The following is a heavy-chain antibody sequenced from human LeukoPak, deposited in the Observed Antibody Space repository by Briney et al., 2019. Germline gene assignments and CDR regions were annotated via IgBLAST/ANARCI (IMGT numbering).Heavy chain of an antibody. Sequence: SETLSLTCAVYGGSFSGYYWSWIRQPPGKGLEWIGEIHHSGSPNYNPSLKSRVTISVDTSKNQFSLRLSSVTAADTAVYYCARGHSFDPWGQGTLVTVSS. CDR2: IHHSGSP. CDR1: GGSFSGYY. J-gene: IGHJ5*02. V-gene: IGHV4-34*01. CDR3: ARGHSFDP.